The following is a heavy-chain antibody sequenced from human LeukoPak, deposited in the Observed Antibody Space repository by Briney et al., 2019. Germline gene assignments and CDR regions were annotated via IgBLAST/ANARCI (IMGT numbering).Heavy chain of an antibody. J-gene: IGHJ4*02. CDR2: IYYSGST. D-gene: IGHD1-26*01. CDR1: GGSISSSSYY. V-gene: IGHV4-39*01. Sequence: SETLSLTCTVSGGSISSSSYYWGWIRQPPGKGLEWIGSIYYSGSTYYNPSLKSRVTISVDTSKNQFSLKLGSVTAADTAVYYCARRYSGTNFDYWGQGTLVTVSS. CDR3: ARRYSGTNFDY.